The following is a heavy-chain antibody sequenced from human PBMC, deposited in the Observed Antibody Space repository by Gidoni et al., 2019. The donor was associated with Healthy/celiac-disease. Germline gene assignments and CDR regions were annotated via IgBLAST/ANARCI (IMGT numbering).Heavy chain of an antibody. CDR3: ARGDGYNNRADDY. CDR2: IIPIFGTA. Sequence: QVQLVQSGAEVKKPGSSVKVSCKPSGRTFSSYAISWVRRAPGHGLEWMGGIIPIFGTANYAQKFQGRVTITADESTSTAYMELSSLRSDDTAVYYCARGDGYNNRADDYWGQGTLVTVSS. J-gene: IGHJ4*02. D-gene: IGHD5-12*01. V-gene: IGHV1-69*01. CDR1: GRTFSSYA.